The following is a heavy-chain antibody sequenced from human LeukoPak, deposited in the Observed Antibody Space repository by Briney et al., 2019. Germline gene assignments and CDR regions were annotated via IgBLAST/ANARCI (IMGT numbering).Heavy chain of an antibody. V-gene: IGHV3-11*04. Sequence: PGGSLRLSCAASGLRFSDYYMNWIRQAPGKGLEWISHISSPGTTISYADSVKGRFTVSRDNAKNSLYLEMNSLRADDTAVYYCARGSGPLFYLDYWGQGTLVTVSS. CDR1: GLRFSDYY. CDR2: ISSPGTTI. D-gene: IGHD2-15*01. CDR3: ARGSGPLFYLDY. J-gene: IGHJ4*02.